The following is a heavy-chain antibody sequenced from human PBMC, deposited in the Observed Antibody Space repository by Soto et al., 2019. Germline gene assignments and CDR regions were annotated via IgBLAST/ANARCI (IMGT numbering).Heavy chain of an antibody. CDR2: MNPNSGNT. D-gene: IGHD3-3*01. Sequence: ASVKVSCNGSGDTFTRYDINGVLQATGQGLGWMGFMNPNSGNTGYAHKCQGRVTMTRNTSIRTAYMELSSLRSEDTAVYYCATGHYGFWTGYYTHFSKGMDVWRQGITVNVS. J-gene: IGHJ6*02. V-gene: IGHV1-8*01. CDR3: ATGHYGFWTGYYTHFSKGMDV. CDR1: GDTFTRYD.